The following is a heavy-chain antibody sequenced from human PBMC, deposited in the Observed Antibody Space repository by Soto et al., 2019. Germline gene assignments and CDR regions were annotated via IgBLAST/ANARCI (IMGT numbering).Heavy chain of an antibody. D-gene: IGHD5-12*01. V-gene: IGHV4-59*08. CDR3: ARHSGYDRD. J-gene: IGHJ4*02. Sequence: QMQLQESGPGLVKPSETLSLTCTVSGGSITSDYWSWIRQSPGKGLEWIGYIYYSGGTHYNPSLRSRVTISIDTSREHFSLRLTSVTAADTAVYFCARHSGYDRDWGQGSLVTVSS. CDR1: GGSITSDY. CDR2: IYYSGGT.